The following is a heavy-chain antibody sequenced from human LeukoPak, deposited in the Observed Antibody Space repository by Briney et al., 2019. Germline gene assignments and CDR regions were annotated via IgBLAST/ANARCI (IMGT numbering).Heavy chain of an antibody. J-gene: IGHJ4*02. CDR1: GGSFSGYY. CDR2: INHSGST. D-gene: IGHD3-22*01. V-gene: IGHV4-34*01. CDR3: ARAGDSSDYGDY. Sequence: SETLSLTCAVYGGSFSGYYWSWLRQPPGKGLEWIGEINHSGSTNYNPSLRSRVTISLDTSKNQFSLRLSSVTAADTAVYYCARAGDSSDYGDYWGQGTLVTVSS.